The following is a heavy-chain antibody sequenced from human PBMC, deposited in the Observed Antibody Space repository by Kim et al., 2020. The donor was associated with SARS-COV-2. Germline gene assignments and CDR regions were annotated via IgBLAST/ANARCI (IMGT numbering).Heavy chain of an antibody. V-gene: IGHV3-23*01. Sequence: GGSLRLSCAASGFTFSNYAMSWVRQAPGKGLEWVSAISGSGGSTYYADSVKGRFTISRDNSKNTLYLQMNSLRAEDTALYYCAKLSGWYAWGYGVDVWGQGTTVTVSS. CDR3: AKLSGWYAWGYGVDV. J-gene: IGHJ6*02. CDR2: ISGSGGST. CDR1: GFTFSNYA. D-gene: IGHD6-19*01.